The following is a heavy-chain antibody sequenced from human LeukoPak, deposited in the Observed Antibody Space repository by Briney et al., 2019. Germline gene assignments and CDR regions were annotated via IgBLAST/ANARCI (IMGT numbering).Heavy chain of an antibody. CDR3: AWSTVTTNYFDY. D-gene: IGHD4-17*01. CDR1: GYTFTGYY. Sequence: ASVKVSCKASGYTFTGYYMHWVRQAPGQGLEWMGRIDPNSGGTNYAQKFQGRVTMTRDTSISTAYMELSRLRSDDTAVYYCAWSTVTTNYFDYWGQGTLVTVSS. CDR2: IDPNSGGT. J-gene: IGHJ4*02. V-gene: IGHV1-2*06.